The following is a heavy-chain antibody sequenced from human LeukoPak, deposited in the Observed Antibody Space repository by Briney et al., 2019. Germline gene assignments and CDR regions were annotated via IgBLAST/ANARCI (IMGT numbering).Heavy chain of an antibody. CDR3: ASDGGGYCTNGVCLNP. D-gene: IGHD2-8*01. J-gene: IGHJ5*02. Sequence: ASVKVSCKASLYTLTSYAMNWVRQAPGQGLGWRGWINTNTGNPTYAQGFTRRFVFSLDTSVSTAYLQISSLKAEDTAVYYCASDGGGYCTNGVCLNPWGQGTLVTVSS. V-gene: IGHV7-4-1*02. CDR2: INTNTGNP. CDR1: LYTLTSYA.